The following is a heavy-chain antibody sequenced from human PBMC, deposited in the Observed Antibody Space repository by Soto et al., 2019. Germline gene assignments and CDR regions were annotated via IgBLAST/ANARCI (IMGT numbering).Heavy chain of an antibody. D-gene: IGHD6-6*01. CDR3: ARGTIVARQHLDY. CDR2: ISIRGGDE. Sequence: QVQLVESGGGVVQPGKSLRLSCAASGFTFSSYAMHWARQAPGKRLEWVTVISIRGGDEYYAESVRGRFTISRDDLNNTLYLQMDSLRVEDTAVYYCARGTIVARQHLDYWGQGTLVTVSS. J-gene: IGHJ4*02. V-gene: IGHV3-30*03. CDR1: GFTFSSYA.